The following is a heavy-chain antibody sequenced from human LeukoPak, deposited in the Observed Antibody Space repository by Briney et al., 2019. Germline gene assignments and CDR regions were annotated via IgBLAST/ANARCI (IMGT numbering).Heavy chain of an antibody. CDR1: GYTFTSYY. D-gene: IGHD4-17*01. J-gene: IGHJ4*02. CDR2: INPSGGST. Sequence: ASVKVSCKASGYTFTSYYMHWVRQAPGQGLEWMGIINPSGGSTSYAQKFQGRVTMTRDTSTSKVYMELSSLKTEDTAVYYCTTRNDYYGDYGWGQGTLVTVSS. CDR3: TTRNDYYGDYG. V-gene: IGHV1-46*01.